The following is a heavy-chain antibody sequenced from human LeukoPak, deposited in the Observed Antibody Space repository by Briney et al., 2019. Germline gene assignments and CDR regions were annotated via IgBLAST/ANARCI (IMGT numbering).Heavy chain of an antibody. V-gene: IGHV3-30*02. CDR3: AKQRLGELSFLPSDY. CDR1: GFTFSSYG. CDR2: IRYDGSEK. Sequence: GGSLRLSCAASGFTFSSYGMHWVRQAPGKGLEWVAFIRYDGSEKYVDSVKGRFTISRDNSKNTLYLQMNSLRAEDTAVYYCAKQRLGELSFLPSDYWGQGTLVTVSS. D-gene: IGHD3-16*02. J-gene: IGHJ4*02.